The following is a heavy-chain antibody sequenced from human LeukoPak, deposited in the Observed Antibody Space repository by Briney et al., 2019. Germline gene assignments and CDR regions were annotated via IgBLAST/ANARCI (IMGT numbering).Heavy chain of an antibody. CDR3: ASPSLRGSNAFDI. CDR2: IYYSGST. D-gene: IGHD1-26*01. V-gene: IGHV4-59*01. CDR1: GGSIRSYY. Sequence: PSETLSLTCTVSGGSIRSYYWSWIRQPPGKGLEWIGYIYYSGSTSYNPSLKSRVTISVDTSKNQFFLNLSSVTAGDTAVYYCASPSLRGSNAFDIWGQGTMVTVSS. J-gene: IGHJ3*02.